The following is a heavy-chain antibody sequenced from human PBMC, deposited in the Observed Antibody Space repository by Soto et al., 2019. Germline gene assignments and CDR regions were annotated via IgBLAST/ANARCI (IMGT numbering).Heavy chain of an antibody. CDR3: ARVVGGAFDI. V-gene: IGHV4-34*01. D-gene: IGHD2-15*01. CDR1: GGSFSGYY. J-gene: IGHJ3*02. CDR2: INHSGST. Sequence: QVQLQQWGAGLLKPSETLSLTCAVYGGSFSGYYWSWIRQPPGKGLEWIGEINHSGSTNYNPSLKSRVTISVDTSKTQFSLRLSSGTAADPAVYYCARVVGGAFDICGQGTMVTVSS.